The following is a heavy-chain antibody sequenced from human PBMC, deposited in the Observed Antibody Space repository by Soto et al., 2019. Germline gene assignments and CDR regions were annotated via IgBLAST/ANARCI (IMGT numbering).Heavy chain of an antibody. J-gene: IGHJ5*02. CDR2: IYYSGST. CDR3: ARGLYSGRLNWFDP. CDR1: GDSISSGY. D-gene: IGHD1-26*01. V-gene: IGHV4-30-4*08. Sequence: TLSLTCTVSGDSISSGYWSWIRQPPGKGLEWIGYIYYSGSTYYNPSLKSRVTISVDTSKNQFSLKLSSVTAADTAVYYCARGLYSGRLNWFDPWGQGTLVTVSS.